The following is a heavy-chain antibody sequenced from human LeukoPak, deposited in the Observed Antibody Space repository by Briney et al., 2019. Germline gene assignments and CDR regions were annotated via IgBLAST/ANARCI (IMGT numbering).Heavy chain of an antibody. CDR2: ISYDGSNK. Sequence: PGGSLRLPCAASGFTFSSYAMHWVHQAPGKGLEWVAVISYDGSNKYYADSVKGRFTISRDNSKNTLYLQMNSLRAEDTAVYHCARDYYDSSGYCDYWGQGTLVTVSS. V-gene: IGHV3-30-3*01. CDR3: ARDYYDSSGYCDY. J-gene: IGHJ4*02. D-gene: IGHD3-22*01. CDR1: GFTFSSYA.